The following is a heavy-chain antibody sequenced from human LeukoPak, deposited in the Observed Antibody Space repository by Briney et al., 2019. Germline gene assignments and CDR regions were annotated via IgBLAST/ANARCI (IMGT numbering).Heavy chain of an antibody. CDR2: INPSGGRT. D-gene: IGHD3-16*01. CDR1: GYTFTSYH. J-gene: IGHJ1*01. Sequence: ASVKVSCKSSGYTFTSYHIHWVRQAPGQGLEWMGIINPSGGRTSYAQNFQGRVTMTRDTSTSTVYMELSSLRSEDTAMYYCARDLSRTGDTYAYWGQGTLVTVSS. V-gene: IGHV1-46*01. CDR3: ARDLSRTGDTYAY.